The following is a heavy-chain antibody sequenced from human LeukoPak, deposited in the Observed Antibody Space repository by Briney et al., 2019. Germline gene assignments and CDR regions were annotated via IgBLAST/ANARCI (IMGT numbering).Heavy chain of an antibody. CDR1: GGSFSGYY. CDR2: INHSGST. CDR3: ARLYSSSWYVVDY. V-gene: IGHV4-34*01. D-gene: IGHD6-13*01. J-gene: IGHJ4*02. Sequence: PSETLSLTCAVYGGSFSGYYWSWIRQPPGKGLEWIEEINHSGSTNYNPSLKSRVTIAVDTSKSQFSLKLSSVTAADTAVYYSARLYSSSWYVVDYWGQGTLFTVSS.